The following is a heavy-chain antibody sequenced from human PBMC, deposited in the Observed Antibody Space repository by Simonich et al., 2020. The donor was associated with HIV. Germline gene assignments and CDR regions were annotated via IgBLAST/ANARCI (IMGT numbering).Heavy chain of an antibody. Sequence: QVQLQQWGAGLLKPSETLSLTCAVYGGSFSGYYWSWNRQTPGKGLEWIGEINHSESTNYNPSLKSRVTISVDTSKNQFSLKLSSVTAADTAVYYCARGFYQRLYYFDYWGQGTLVTVSS. CDR3: ARGFYQRLYYFDY. CDR1: GGSFSGYY. J-gene: IGHJ4*02. D-gene: IGHD2-2*01. CDR2: INHSEST. V-gene: IGHV4-34*01.